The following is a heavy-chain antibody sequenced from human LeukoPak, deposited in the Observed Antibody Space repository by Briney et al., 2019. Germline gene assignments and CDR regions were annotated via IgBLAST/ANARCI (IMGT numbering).Heavy chain of an antibody. V-gene: IGHV3-30*18. Sequence: PGGSLRLSCAASGFTFSSYAMSWVRQAPGKGLDWVAVISYDGTNKFYADSVKGRFTISRDNSKNTLYLQMNSLRADDTAVYYCAKELSGMVVLEAAAMEAYYYGMDVWGQGTTVTVSS. J-gene: IGHJ6*02. CDR3: AKELSGMVVLEAAAMEAYYYGMDV. D-gene: IGHD2-2*01. CDR2: ISYDGTNK. CDR1: GFTFSSYA.